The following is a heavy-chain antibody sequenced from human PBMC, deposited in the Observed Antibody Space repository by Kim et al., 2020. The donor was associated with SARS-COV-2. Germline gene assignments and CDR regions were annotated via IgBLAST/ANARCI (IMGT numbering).Heavy chain of an antibody. Sequence: SETLSLTCTVSGGSISSSSYYWGWIRQPPGKGLEWIGSIYYSGSTYYNPSLKSRVTISVDTSKNQFSLKLSSVTAADTAVYYCARQTRAAAGSPHWFDPWGQGTLVTVSS. D-gene: IGHD6-13*01. J-gene: IGHJ5*02. CDR2: IYYSGST. V-gene: IGHV4-39*01. CDR3: ARQTRAAAGSPHWFDP. CDR1: GGSISSSSYY.